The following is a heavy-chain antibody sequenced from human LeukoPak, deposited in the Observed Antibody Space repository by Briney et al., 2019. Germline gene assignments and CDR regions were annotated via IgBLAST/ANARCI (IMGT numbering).Heavy chain of an antibody. J-gene: IGHJ4*02. Sequence: PGGSLRLSCAASGFPFSTYGMHWVRRAPGKGLEWVARLASDGRNENYPDSVKGRFTISRDNAKNTLYLQMNILRAEDTAVYYCASGGGGQLDYWGQGTLVTVSS. CDR2: LASDGRNE. D-gene: IGHD3-16*01. CDR3: ASGGGGQLDY. V-gene: IGHV3-33*01. CDR1: GFPFSTYG.